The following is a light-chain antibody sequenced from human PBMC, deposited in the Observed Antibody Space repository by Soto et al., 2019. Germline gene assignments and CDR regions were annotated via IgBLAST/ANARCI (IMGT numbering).Light chain of an antibody. CDR3: AAWDDSLNGHV. J-gene: IGLJ1*01. CDR1: SSNIGTNP. Sequence: QSVLTQPPSASGTPGQRVTISCSGSSSNIGTNPVNWYQQLPGTAPKLLIYTNYQRPSGVPDRFSGSKSGTSASLAISGLQSEDEADYYCAAWDDSLNGHVFGTGTKLTVL. V-gene: IGLV1-44*01. CDR2: TNY.